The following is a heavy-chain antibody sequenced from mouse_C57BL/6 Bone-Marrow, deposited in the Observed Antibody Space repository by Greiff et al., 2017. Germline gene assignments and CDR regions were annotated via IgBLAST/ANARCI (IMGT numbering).Heavy chain of an antibody. D-gene: IGHD1-1*01. CDR3: VSDYYGSSLAWFAY. J-gene: IGHJ3*01. V-gene: IGHV10-3*01. CDR2: IRSKSSNYAT. Sequence: EVKLMESGGGLVQPKGSLKLSCAASGFTFNTYAMHWVRQAPGKGLEWVARIRSKSSNYATYYAVSVKDRFTISRDDSQSMLYLQMNNLKTEDTAMYYFVSDYYGSSLAWFAYWGQGTLVTVSA. CDR1: GFTFNTYA.